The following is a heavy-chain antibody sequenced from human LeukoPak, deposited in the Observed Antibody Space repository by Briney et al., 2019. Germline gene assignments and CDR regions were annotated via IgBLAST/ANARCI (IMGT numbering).Heavy chain of an antibody. D-gene: IGHD1-26*01. Sequence: PGGSLRLSCAASGFTFSNAWMSWVRQAPGKGLEWVGRIKSKTGGGTTDYAAPVKGRFTISRDDSKNTLYLQMNSLKTEDTAVYYCTRHSGSYYWGQGTLVTVSS. CDR3: TRHSGSYY. CDR1: GFTFSNAW. J-gene: IGHJ4*02. CDR2: IKSKTGGGTT. V-gene: IGHV3-15*01.